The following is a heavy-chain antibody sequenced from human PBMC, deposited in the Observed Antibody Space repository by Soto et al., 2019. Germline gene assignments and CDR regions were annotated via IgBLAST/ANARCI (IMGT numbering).Heavy chain of an antibody. CDR1: GGSITSHNY. CDR2: IYHSGSA. Sequence: QVQLQESGPGLVKSSETVFLTCAVSGGSITSHNYWSWIRHPPGQGLEWIGEIYHSGSANYNPSRKSRTIMSVDKSKNQFSLKLNSVTAADTAVYYCARGSTTVVTPNWFDPWGQGTLVTVSS. J-gene: IGHJ5*02. CDR3: ARGSTTVVTPNWFDP. V-gene: IGHV4-4*02. D-gene: IGHD4-17*01.